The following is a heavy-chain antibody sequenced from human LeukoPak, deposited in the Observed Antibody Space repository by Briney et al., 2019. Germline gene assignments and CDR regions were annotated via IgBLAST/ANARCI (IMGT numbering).Heavy chain of an antibody. CDR1: GYSFTGYW. J-gene: IGHJ4*02. D-gene: IGHD5-18*01. CDR2: IYPGDSHT. CDR3: ARSPDTIYFDS. V-gene: IGHV5-51*01. Sequence: GESLKISCQGSGYSFTGYWIGWVRQMPGKGLEWMGIIYPGDSHTTYSPSFQGQVTISVDKSINTAYLQWSSLKASDTAMYYCARSPDTIYFDSWGQGTLVTVSS.